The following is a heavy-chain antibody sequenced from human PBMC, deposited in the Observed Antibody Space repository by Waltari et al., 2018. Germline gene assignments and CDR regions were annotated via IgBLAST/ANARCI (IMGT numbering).Heavy chain of an antibody. Sequence: EVRLVESGGGWGEPGRSLRLSCSTSGFTFGDYGISCVRQAPGKGLEWVGFTRSKTYYGTAEYAASMKGRFIISRDDSKSVAYLQMNNLKSEDTAVYYCARVEGSFWSGYRFDSWGQGTPVTVSS. CDR2: TRSKTYYGTA. D-gene: IGHD3-3*01. CDR1: GFTFGDYG. J-gene: IGHJ4*02. CDR3: ARVEGSFWSGYRFDS. V-gene: IGHV3-49*04.